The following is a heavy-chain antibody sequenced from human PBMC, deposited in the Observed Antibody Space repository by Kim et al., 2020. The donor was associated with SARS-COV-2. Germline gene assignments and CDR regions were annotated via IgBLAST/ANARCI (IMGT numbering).Heavy chain of an antibody. CDR2: IYYSGST. Sequence: SETLSLTCTVSGGSISTYYWSWIRQPPGKGLEWIGYIYYSGSTNYNPSLKSRVTISVDTSKNQFSLKVISVTAADTAVYYCAREDWYFDLWGRGTLVTVSS. CDR1: GGSISTYY. J-gene: IGHJ2*01. V-gene: IGHV4-59*13. CDR3: AREDWYFDL.